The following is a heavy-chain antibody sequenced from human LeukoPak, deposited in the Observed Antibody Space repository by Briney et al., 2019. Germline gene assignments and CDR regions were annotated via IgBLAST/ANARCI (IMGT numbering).Heavy chain of an antibody. CDR1: GYTFTNYD. J-gene: IGHJ4*02. V-gene: IGHV1-8*01. CDR2: MNPDSGDT. D-gene: IGHD3-22*01. CDR3: ARGFAAYDTSDYAFSYY. Sequence: ASVKVSCKASGYTFTNYDLTWVRQATGQGLEWMGWMNPDSGDTGYAQKFQGRLTMTRDTSISTAYMELSSLRSEDTAVYYCARGFAAYDTSDYAFSYYWGQGTLVTVS.